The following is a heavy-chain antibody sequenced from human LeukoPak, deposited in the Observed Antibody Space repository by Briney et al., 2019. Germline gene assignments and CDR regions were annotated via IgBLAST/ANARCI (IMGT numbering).Heavy chain of an antibody. V-gene: IGHV1-69*05. CDR3: ARGSRSNYRDGRVYFFDY. Sequence: ASVKVSCKASGGTFSSYAISWVRQAAGQGLEWMGGIIPIFGTAHYAQKFQGRVTITTDESTSTAYIELSSLRSEDTAVYYCARGSRSNYRDGRVYFFDYWGQGTLVTVSS. CDR1: GGTFSSYA. J-gene: IGHJ4*02. D-gene: IGHD1-7*01. CDR2: IIPIFGTA.